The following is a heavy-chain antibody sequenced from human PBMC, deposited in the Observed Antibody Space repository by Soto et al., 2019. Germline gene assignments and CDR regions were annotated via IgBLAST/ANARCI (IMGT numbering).Heavy chain of an antibody. D-gene: IGHD5-12*01. CDR2: ISGSGGST. V-gene: IGHV3-23*01. CDR1: GFTFSSYA. Sequence: PGGSLRLSCAASGFTFSSYAMSWVRQAPGKGLEWVSAISGSGGSTYYADSVKGRFTISRENSKNMVYLQMNSLRIEDTAVYHCAKDLREMATIRPDYWGQGIQVTVSS. CDR3: AKDLREMATIRPDY. J-gene: IGHJ4*02.